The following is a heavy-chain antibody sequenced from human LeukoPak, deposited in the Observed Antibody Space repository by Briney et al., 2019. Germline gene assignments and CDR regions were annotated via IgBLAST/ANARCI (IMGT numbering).Heavy chain of an antibody. J-gene: IGHJ5*02. Sequence: SETLSLTCAVYGGSFSGYYWSWIRQPPGKGLEWIGETNHCGSTNYNPSLKSRVTISVDTSKNQFSLKLSSVTAADTAVYYCARGHDDSSGYYYFDWFDPWGQGTLVTVSS. V-gene: IGHV4-34*01. D-gene: IGHD3-22*01. CDR3: ARGHDDSSGYYYFDWFDP. CDR2: TNHCGST. CDR1: GGSFSGYY.